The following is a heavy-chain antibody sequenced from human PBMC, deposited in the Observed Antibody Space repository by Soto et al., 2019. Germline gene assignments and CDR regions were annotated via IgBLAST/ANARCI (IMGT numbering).Heavy chain of an antibody. CDR2: IYYSGST. D-gene: IGHD3-10*01. J-gene: IGHJ4*02. V-gene: IGHV4-39*01. CDR3: ARHPTDYGSGSYLFTLYFDY. Sequence: SETLSLTCTVSGGSISSSSYYWGWIRQPPGKGLEWIGSIYYSGSTYYNPSLKSRVTISVDTSKNQFSLKLSSVTAADTAVYYCARHPTDYGSGSYLFTLYFDYWGQGTLVTVSS. CDR1: GGSISSSSYY.